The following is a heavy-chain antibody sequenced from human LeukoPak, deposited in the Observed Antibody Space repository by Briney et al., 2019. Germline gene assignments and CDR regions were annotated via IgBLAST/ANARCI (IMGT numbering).Heavy chain of an antibody. D-gene: IGHD3-10*01. J-gene: IGHJ4*02. Sequence: ASVKVSCKASGYTFTGYYMHWVRQAPGQGLEWMGWINPNSGGTNYAQKFQGRVTMTTDTSTSTAYMELRSLRSDDTAVYYCARGALLWFGGGFDYWGQGTLVTVSS. V-gene: IGHV1-2*02. CDR1: GYTFTGYY. CDR2: INPNSGGT. CDR3: ARGALLWFGGGFDY.